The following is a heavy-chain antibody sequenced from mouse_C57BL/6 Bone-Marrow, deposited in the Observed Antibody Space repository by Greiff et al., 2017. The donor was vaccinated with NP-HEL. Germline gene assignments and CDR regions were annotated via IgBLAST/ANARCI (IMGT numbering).Heavy chain of an antibody. CDR2: IDPENGDT. J-gene: IGHJ2*01. D-gene: IGHD6-1*01. CDR1: GFNIKDDY. V-gene: IGHV14-4*01. Sequence: EVQLQQSGAELVRPGASVKLSCTASGFNIKDDYMHWVKQRPEQGLEWIGWIDPENGDTEYASKFQGKATITADTSTNTAYLQLSSLTSEDTAVYYCTGGCYFDYWGQGTTLTVSS. CDR3: TGGCYFDY.